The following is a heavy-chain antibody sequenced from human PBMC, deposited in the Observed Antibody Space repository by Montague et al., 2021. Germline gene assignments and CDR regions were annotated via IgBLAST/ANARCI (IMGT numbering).Heavy chain of an antibody. CDR2: ISYSGST. J-gene: IGHJ3*02. CDR3: ARDTTTDGFDI. D-gene: IGHD1-1*01. Sequence: SETLSLTCTVSGGSISNHFWTWIRHPPGKGLEWIGFISYSGSTNFNPSLKSRVTISLDTSKNQFSLNLSSVTAADTAVYYCARDTTTDGFDIWGQGTMVTVSS. V-gene: IGHV4-59*11. CDR1: GGSISNHF.